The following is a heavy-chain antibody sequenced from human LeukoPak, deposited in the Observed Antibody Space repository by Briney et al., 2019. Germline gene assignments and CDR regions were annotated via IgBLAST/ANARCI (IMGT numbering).Heavy chain of an antibody. V-gene: IGHV4-59*01. CDR3: TRGHWALDC. D-gene: IGHD3-16*01. CDR1: GASTSDYY. CDR2: IHHTGSF. J-gene: IGHJ4*02. Sequence: SETLSLTCTIFGASTSDYYRSWVRQPPGKGFEWIGYIHHTGSFDYNPSLNSRATISLDTSKNQFSLKLTSVTAADTAVYYCTRGHWALDCWGQGPLVTVSS.